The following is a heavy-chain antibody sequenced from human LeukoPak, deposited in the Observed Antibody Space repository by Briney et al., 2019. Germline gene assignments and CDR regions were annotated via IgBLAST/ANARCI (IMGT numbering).Heavy chain of an antibody. CDR2: IYYSGST. CDR1: GGSISSYY. D-gene: IGHD6-13*01. J-gene: IGHJ4*02. V-gene: IGHV4-59*12. CDR3: ARGSGYSSSWYEW. Sequence: SETLSLTCTVSGGSISSYYWSWIRQPPGKGLEWIGYIYYSGSTNYNPSLKSRVTISVDTSKNQFSLKLSSVTAADTAVYYCARGSGYSSSWYEWWGQGTLVTVSS.